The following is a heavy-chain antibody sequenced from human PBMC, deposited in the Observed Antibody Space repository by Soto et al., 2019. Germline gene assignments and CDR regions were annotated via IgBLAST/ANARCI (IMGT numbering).Heavy chain of an antibody. CDR3: ARDERVYYDFWSGYVDY. CDR2: ISYDGSNK. D-gene: IGHD3-3*01. CDR1: GFTFSSYA. V-gene: IGHV3-30-3*01. Sequence: QVQLVESGGGVVQPGRSLRLSCAASGFTFSSYAMHCVRQAPGKGLEWVAVISYDGSNKYYADSVKGRFTISRDNSKNTLYLQMNSLRAEDTAVYYCARDERVYYDFWSGYVDYWGQGTLVTVSS. J-gene: IGHJ4*02.